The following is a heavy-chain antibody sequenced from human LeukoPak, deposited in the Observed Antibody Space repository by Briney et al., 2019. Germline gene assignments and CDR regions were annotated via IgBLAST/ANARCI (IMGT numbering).Heavy chain of an antibody. CDR3: ARRGGYCSSTSCYGTGFDY. J-gene: IGHJ4*02. CDR1: GYTFTSYD. Sequence: GASVKVSCKASGYTFTSYDINWVRQAPGQGLEWMGCMNPNSGNTGYAQKFQGRVTITRNTSISTAYMELSSLRSEDTAVYYCARRGGYCSSTSCYGTGFDYWGQGTLVTVSS. D-gene: IGHD2-2*01. CDR2: MNPNSGNT. V-gene: IGHV1-8*03.